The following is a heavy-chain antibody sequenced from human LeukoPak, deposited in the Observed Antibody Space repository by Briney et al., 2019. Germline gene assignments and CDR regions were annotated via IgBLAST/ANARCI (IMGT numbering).Heavy chain of an antibody. J-gene: IGHJ4*02. CDR2: ISAYNGNT. Sequence: GASVKVSCKASGYTFTSYGISWVRQAPGQGLEWMGWISAYNGNTNYAQKFQGRVTMTRDMSTSTVYMELSSLRSEDTAVYYCASRRGYSSSWSPYYFDYWGQGTLVTVSS. CDR1: GYTFTSYG. V-gene: IGHV1-18*01. D-gene: IGHD6-13*01. CDR3: ASRRGYSSSWSPYYFDY.